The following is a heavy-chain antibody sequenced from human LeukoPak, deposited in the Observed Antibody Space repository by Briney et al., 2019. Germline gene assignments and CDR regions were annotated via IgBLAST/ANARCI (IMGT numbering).Heavy chain of an antibody. CDR3: ARAGRAAAGSSQLDY. J-gene: IGHJ4*02. Sequence: GGSLRLSCAASGFTFRSYGMHWVRQAPGKGLEWVAFMRYDGSNKYCTDSVKGRFTISRDNSKNTLYLQMNSLRAEDTAVYYCARAGRAAAGSSQLDYWGQGTLVTVSS. CDR2: MRYDGSNK. D-gene: IGHD6-13*01. CDR1: GFTFRSYG. V-gene: IGHV3-30*02.